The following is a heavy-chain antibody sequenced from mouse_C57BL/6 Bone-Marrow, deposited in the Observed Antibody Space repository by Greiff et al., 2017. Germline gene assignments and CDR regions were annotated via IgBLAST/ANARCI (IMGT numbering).Heavy chain of an antibody. D-gene: IGHD1-1*01. CDR3: ARSPPYYYGSDYAMDY. CDR2: INPSNGGT. V-gene: IGHV1-53*01. J-gene: IGHJ4*01. Sequence: QVQLQQPGTELVKPGASVKLSCKASGYTFTSYWMHWVKQRPGQGLEWIGNINPSNGGTNYNEKFKSKATLTVAKSSSTAYMQLSSLTSEDSAVYYCARSPPYYYGSDYAMDYWGQGTSVTVSS. CDR1: GYTFTSYW.